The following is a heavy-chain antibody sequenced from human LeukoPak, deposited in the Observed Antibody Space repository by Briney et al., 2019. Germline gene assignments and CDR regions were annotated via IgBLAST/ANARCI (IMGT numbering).Heavy chain of an antibody. CDR2: IYSGGST. J-gene: IGHJ4*02. CDR3: ARDLITYSSSWYETHYFDY. CDR1: GFTFSDYY. D-gene: IGHD6-13*01. Sequence: GGSLRLSCAASGFTFSDYYMSWIRQAPGKGLEWVSVIYSGGSTYYADSVKGRFTISRDNSKNTLYLQMNSLRAEDTAVYYCARDLITYSSSWYETHYFDYWGQGTLVTVSS. V-gene: IGHV3-66*01.